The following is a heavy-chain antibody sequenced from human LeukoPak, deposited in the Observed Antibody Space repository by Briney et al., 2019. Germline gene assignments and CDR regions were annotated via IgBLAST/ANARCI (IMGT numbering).Heavy chain of an antibody. CDR1: GFTFSSYW. CDR3: ARWGTTITGTRDGDY. CDR2: INSDGSST. D-gene: IGHD1-7*01. J-gene: IGHJ4*02. V-gene: IGHV3-74*01. Sequence: PGGSLRLSCAASGFTFSSYWMHWVRQAPGRGLVWVSRINSDGSSTSYADSVKGRFTISRDNAKNTLYLQMNSLRAEDTAVYCCARWGTTITGTRDGDYWGQGTLVTVSS.